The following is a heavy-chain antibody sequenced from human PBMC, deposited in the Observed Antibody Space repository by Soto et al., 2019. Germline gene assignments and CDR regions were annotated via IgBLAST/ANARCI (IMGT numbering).Heavy chain of an antibody. CDR2: ISYDGSNK. J-gene: IGHJ2*01. Sequence: QVQLVESGGGVVQPGRSLRLSCAASGFTFSSYAMHWVRQAPGKGLEWVAVISYDGSNKYYADSVKGRFTISRDNSKNTLYLQMNSLRAEDTAVYYCARDPWDGYNSYWYFDLWGRGTLVTVSS. D-gene: IGHD5-12*01. CDR1: GFTFSSYA. CDR3: ARDPWDGYNSYWYFDL. V-gene: IGHV3-30-3*01.